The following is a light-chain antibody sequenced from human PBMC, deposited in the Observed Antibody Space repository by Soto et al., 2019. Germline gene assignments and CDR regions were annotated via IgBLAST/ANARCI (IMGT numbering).Light chain of an antibody. CDR2: WAS. Sequence: DIVMTQSPDSLAVSLGERATINCKSSQTVLYSSTNENYLAWYQLKPGQPPKLLISWASTRESGVPDRFSGSGSGTDFTLTISSLQAEDVAVYYCQQDLNIPRTFGQGTEVDIK. CDR1: QTVLYSSTNENY. CDR3: QQDLNIPRT. J-gene: IGKJ1*01. V-gene: IGKV4-1*01.